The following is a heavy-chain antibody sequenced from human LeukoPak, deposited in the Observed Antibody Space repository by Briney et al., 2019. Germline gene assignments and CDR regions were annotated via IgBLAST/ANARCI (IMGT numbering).Heavy chain of an antibody. CDR2: IKSKADGETI. V-gene: IGHV3-15*07. CDR3: STLTSRGLSDS. J-gene: IGHJ4*02. Sequence: PGGSLRLSCAASGFTFTNAWMNWVRQAPGKGLEWVGRIKSKADGETIDYAAPVKGRFTFSRDDSKNMLYLQMNSLKSEDTAVYYCSTLTSRGLSDSWGQGTLVTISS. D-gene: IGHD1-20*01. CDR1: GFTFTNAW.